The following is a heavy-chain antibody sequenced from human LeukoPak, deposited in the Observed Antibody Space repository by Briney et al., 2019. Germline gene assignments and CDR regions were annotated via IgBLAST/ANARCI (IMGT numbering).Heavy chain of an antibody. Sequence: SETLSLTCTVSGGSISNYYWSWIRQPPGRGLEWIGRISTSGTTNYNPSLKSRVTMSVDTSKNQFSLKLSSVTAADTAVYYCARDVVAAAGTWDYWGQGTLVTVSS. CDR3: ARDVVAAAGTWDY. CDR2: ISTSGTT. CDR1: GGSISNYY. V-gene: IGHV4-4*07. D-gene: IGHD6-13*01. J-gene: IGHJ4*02.